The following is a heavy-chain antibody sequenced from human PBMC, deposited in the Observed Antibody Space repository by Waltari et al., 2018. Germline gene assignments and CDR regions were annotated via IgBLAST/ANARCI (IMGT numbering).Heavy chain of an antibody. Sequence: QVQLVESGGGVVQPGRSLRLSCAASGFTFSSYGMHWVRQAPGKGLEWVAVIWYDGSNKYYADSVKGRFTISRDNSKNTLYLQMNSLRAEDTAVYYCARDGPPISTKWYFQHWGQGTLVTVSS. V-gene: IGHV3-33*01. CDR2: IWYDGSNK. CDR3: ARDGPPISTKWYFQH. CDR1: GFTFSSYG. D-gene: IGHD5-12*01. J-gene: IGHJ1*01.